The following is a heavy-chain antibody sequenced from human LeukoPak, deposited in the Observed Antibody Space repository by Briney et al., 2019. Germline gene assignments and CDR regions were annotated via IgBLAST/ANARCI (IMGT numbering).Heavy chain of an antibody. CDR3: ARVSSGRYYYYYMDV. D-gene: IGHD6-19*01. CDR1: GGSISSYY. J-gene: IGHJ6*03. CDR2: IYYSGST. Sequence: SETLSLTCTVSGGSISSYYWSWIRQPPGKGLEWIGNIYYSGSTYYNPSLKSRVTISVDTSNNQFSLKVSSVTAADTAVYYCARVSSGRYYYYYMDVWGKGTTVTVSS. V-gene: IGHV4-59*08.